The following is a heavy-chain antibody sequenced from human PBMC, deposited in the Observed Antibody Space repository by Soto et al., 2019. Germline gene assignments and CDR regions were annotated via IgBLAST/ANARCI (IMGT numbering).Heavy chain of an antibody. J-gene: IGHJ4*02. Sequence: EVQLVESGGGLVKPGGSLRLSCAASGFTFSSYSMNWVRQAPGKGLEWVSSISSSSSFIYYADSVKGRITMPRDNDKNSLYLQMNSLRAEDTAVYYCARDAARYCSSTSCPYDYWGQGTLVTVSS. V-gene: IGHV3-21*01. CDR3: ARDAARYCSSTSCPYDY. CDR1: GFTFSSYS. CDR2: ISSSSSFI. D-gene: IGHD2-2*01.